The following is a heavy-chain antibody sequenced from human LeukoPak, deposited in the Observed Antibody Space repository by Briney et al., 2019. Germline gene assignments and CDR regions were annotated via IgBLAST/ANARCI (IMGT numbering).Heavy chain of an antibody. CDR2: IWYDGSNK. V-gene: IGHV3-33*01. Sequence: GRSLRLSCAASGFTFSSYGIHGVRQAPGKGLEWVAVIWYDGSNKYYADSVKGRFTISRDNSKNTLYLQMNSLRADDTAVYYCAIGYSSSWYHLYYFDYWGQGTLVTVSS. J-gene: IGHJ4*02. D-gene: IGHD6-13*01. CDR3: AIGYSSSWYHLYYFDY. CDR1: GFTFSSYG.